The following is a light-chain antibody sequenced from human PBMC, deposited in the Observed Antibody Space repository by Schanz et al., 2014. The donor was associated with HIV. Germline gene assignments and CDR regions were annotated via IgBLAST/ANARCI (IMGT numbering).Light chain of an antibody. CDR3: CSYAGRSTVV. CDR2: DVN. V-gene: IGLV2-14*03. Sequence: QSALTQPPSASGSPGQSIAISCTGTNSDIGAYNYVSWYQQHPDKAPKLIIYDVNNRPSGVSNRFSGSKSGNTASLTISGLQAEDEADFYCCSYAGRSTVVFGGGTKVTVL. CDR1: NSDIGAYNY. J-gene: IGLJ3*02.